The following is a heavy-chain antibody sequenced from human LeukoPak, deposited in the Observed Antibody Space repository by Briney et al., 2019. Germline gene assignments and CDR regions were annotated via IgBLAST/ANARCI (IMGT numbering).Heavy chain of an antibody. V-gene: IGHV3-30-3*01. Sequence: PGRSLRLSCAASGFTFSSYAMHWVRQAPGKGLEWVAVISYDGSNKYYADSVKGRFTISRDNSKNTLYLQMNSLRAEDTAVYYCASGEGAYWGQGTLVTVSS. CDR3: ASGEGAY. J-gene: IGHJ4*02. CDR1: GFTFSSYA. CDR2: ISYDGSNK. D-gene: IGHD3-16*01.